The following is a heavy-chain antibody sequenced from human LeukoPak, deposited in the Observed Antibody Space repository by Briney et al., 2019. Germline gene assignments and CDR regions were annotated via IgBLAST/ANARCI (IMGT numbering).Heavy chain of an antibody. D-gene: IGHD6-13*01. CDR3: ARVFQKQLSDY. CDR2: INPNSGGT. CDR1: GYTFTGYY. V-gene: IGHV1-2*02. J-gene: IGHJ4*02. Sequence: GASVKVSCKASGYTFTGYYIHWVRQAPGQGLEWMGWINPNSGGTNYAQKLQGRVTMTRDTSISTAYMELSRLRSDDTAVYYCARVFQKQLSDYWGQGSLVTVSS.